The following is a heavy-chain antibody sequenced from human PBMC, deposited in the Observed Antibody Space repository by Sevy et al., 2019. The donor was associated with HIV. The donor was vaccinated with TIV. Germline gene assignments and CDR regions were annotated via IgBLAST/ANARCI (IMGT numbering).Heavy chain of an antibody. Sequence: GGSLRLSCAASAFTFSDYAMSWVRQAPGKGLEFVSSISSSDNSIYYADSVKGRFTISRDNSKNTLYLLMNSLTAEDTAVYYCAKGGILTVHGYWGQGTLVTVSS. V-gene: IGHV3-23*01. CDR2: ISSSDNSI. CDR1: AFTFSDYA. D-gene: IGHD3-9*01. CDR3: AKGGILTVHGY. J-gene: IGHJ4*02.